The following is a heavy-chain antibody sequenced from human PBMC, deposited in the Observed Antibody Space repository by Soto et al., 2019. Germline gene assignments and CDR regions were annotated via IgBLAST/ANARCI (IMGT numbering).Heavy chain of an antibody. V-gene: IGHV1-18*01. CDR1: GYTFTSYG. Sequence: GASVKVSCKASGYTFTSYGISWVRQAPGQGLEWMGWISAYNGTTNYAQKLQGRVTMTTDTSTSTAYMELRSLRSDKTAMHYCARAIAVVTLPEPYWVKGTLVTV. CDR2: ISAYNGTT. D-gene: IGHD3-22*01. CDR3: ARAIAVVTLPEPY. J-gene: IGHJ4*02.